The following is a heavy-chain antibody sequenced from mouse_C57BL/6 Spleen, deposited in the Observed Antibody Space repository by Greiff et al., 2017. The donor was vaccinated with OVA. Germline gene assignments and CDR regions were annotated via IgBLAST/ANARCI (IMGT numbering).Heavy chain of an antibody. CDR2: ISDGGSYT. J-gene: IGHJ2*01. D-gene: IGHD2-3*01. V-gene: IGHV5-4*01. CDR3: ARDPDDGYSWYFDY. Sequence: EVHLVESGGGLVKPGGSLKLSCAASGFTFSSYAMSWVRQTPEKRLEWVATISDGGSYTYYPDNVKGRFTISRDNAKNNLYLQMSHLKSEDTAMYYCARDPDDGYSWYFDYWGQGTTLTVSS. CDR1: GFTFSSYA.